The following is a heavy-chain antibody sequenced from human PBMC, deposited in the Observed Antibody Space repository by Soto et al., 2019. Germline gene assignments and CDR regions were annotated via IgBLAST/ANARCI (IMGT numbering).Heavy chain of an antibody. V-gene: IGHV3-30-3*01. Sequence: GSLRLSCVASGFTFDTYGIHWVRQAPGKGLQWVALISYEGSNTYYADSVRGRFTISRDNSKNTLYLQINALRPDDTGVYYCAKDGYSITRNKPLAYWGQGTLVTVSS. CDR1: GFTFDTYG. CDR2: ISYEGSNT. J-gene: IGHJ4*02. D-gene: IGHD2-2*01. CDR3: AKDGYSITRNKPLAY.